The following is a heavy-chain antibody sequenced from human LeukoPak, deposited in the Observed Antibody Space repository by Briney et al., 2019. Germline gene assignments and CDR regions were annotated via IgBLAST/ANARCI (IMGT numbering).Heavy chain of an antibody. CDR2: ISFDGSNQ. Sequence: GGSLRLSCEVSGFTVSNYAMHWVRQAPGKGLEWVAVISFDGSNQYYADSVKGRFTISRDISKNTLYLQMSSLRIEDTAVYYCARDPLPTVTIPQFDYWGQGTLVTVSS. D-gene: IGHD4-17*01. CDR3: ARDPLPTVTIPQFDY. V-gene: IGHV3-30-3*01. CDR1: GFTVSNYA. J-gene: IGHJ4*02.